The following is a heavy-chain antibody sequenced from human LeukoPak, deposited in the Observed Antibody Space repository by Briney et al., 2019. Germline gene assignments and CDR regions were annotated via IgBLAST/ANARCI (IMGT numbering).Heavy chain of an antibody. CDR1: GFTFSSYA. CDR2: ISYDGSNK. Sequence: PGGSLRLSCAASGFTFSSYAMHWVRQAPGKGLEWVAVISYDGSNKYYADSVKGRFTISRDNSKNTLYLQMNSLRAEDTAVYYCARGDDFWSGYPPQFDYWGQGTLVTVSS. V-gene: IGHV3-30-3*01. J-gene: IGHJ4*02. CDR3: ARGDDFWSGYPPQFDY. D-gene: IGHD3-3*01.